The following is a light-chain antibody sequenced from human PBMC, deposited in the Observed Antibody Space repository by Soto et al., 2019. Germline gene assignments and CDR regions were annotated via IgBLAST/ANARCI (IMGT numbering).Light chain of an antibody. CDR3: QQSYNIPYT. J-gene: IGKJ2*01. V-gene: IGKV1-39*01. CDR2: ASF. Sequence: DIQMTQSPSSLSVSVRDRVTITYRASQSIATFLHWYQQKPGKAPKLLIYASFNLQSGVPSRFSGSGSGTDFTLTISSLQPEDFATYYCQQSYNIPYTFGQGTKLEIK. CDR1: QSIATF.